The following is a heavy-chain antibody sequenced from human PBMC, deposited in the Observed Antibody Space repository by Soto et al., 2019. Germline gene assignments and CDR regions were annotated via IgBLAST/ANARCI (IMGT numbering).Heavy chain of an antibody. CDR2: SSAYKGNT. J-gene: IGHJ4*02. V-gene: IGHV1-18*01. D-gene: IGHD3-10*01. CDR1: GYTFTRYG. Sequence: QVHLVQSGAEVKRPRASVKVSCKASGYTFTRYGIIWVRQAPGQALERLARSSAYKGNTIYAQKLQGRATMSTDTSTSTAYMELRSVRSDDTAVYYCARRPEAWFGGIYDYWGQGTLVTVSS. CDR3: ARRPEAWFGGIYDY.